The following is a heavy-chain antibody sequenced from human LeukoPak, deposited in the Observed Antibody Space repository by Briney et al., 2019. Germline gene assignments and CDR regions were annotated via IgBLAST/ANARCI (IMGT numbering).Heavy chain of an antibody. CDR2: ISGSGDST. J-gene: IGHJ1*01. Sequence: GGPRRLSGAASGFTFSSYAMSWVRQAPGKGLEGGSTISGSGDSTYYADSVKGRFTISRDNSKNTLYLQMSSLRAEDTAVYYCAKLGGIPGQHWGQGTLVTVSS. CDR1: GFTFSSYA. CDR3: AKLGGIPGQH. V-gene: IGHV3-23*01. D-gene: IGHD2-15*01.